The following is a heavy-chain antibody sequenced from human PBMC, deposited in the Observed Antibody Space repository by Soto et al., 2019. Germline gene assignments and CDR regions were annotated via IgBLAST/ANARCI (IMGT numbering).Heavy chain of an antibody. Sequence: GASVKVSCKASGGTFSSYAIIWVRQAPGQGLEWMGGIIPIFGTANYAQEFQGRVTITADESTSTAYMELSSLRSEDTAVYYCARYWRDYSMGAGSWFDPWGQGTLVTVSS. D-gene: IGHD2-15*01. CDR3: ARYWRDYSMGAGSWFDP. CDR2: IIPIFGTA. V-gene: IGHV1-69*13. CDR1: GGTFSSYA. J-gene: IGHJ5*02.